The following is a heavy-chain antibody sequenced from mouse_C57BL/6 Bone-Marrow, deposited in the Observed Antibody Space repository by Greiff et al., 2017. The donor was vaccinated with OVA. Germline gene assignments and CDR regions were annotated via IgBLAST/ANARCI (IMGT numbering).Heavy chain of an antibody. Sequence: VQLQQPGAELVKPGASVKLSCKASGYTFTSYWMQWVKQRPGQGLEWIGEIDPSDSYTNYNQKFKGKATLTVDTSSSTAYMQLSSLTSEDSAVYYCARRAYYGSSYGYWGQGTTLTVSS. J-gene: IGHJ2*01. CDR2: IDPSDSYT. CDR3: ARRAYYGSSYGY. D-gene: IGHD1-1*01. CDR1: GYTFTSYW. V-gene: IGHV1-50*01.